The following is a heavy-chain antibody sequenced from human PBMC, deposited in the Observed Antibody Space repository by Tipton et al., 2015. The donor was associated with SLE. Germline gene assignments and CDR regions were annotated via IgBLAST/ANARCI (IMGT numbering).Heavy chain of an antibody. D-gene: IGHD3-10*01. V-gene: IGHV4-61*09. CDR2: IYTSGST. CDR1: GGSISSGSYY. J-gene: IGHJ3*02. CDR3: ARRGLAYYYGSGRALDI. Sequence: TLSLTCTVSGGSISSGSYYWSWIRQPAGKGLEWIGHIYTSGSTNYNPSLKSRVTISVDTSKNQFSLKLSSVTAADTAVYYCARRGLAYYYGSGRALDIWGQGTMVTVSS.